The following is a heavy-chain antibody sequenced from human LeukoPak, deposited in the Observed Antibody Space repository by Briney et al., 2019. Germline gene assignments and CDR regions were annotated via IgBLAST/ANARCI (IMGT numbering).Heavy chain of an antibody. Sequence: PGGSLRLSCAASGFTFSTNSMNWVRQAPGKGLEWVSYISSTGGTIYYADSMKGRFTISRDNAKNSLYLQMNSLRAEDTAVYYCATYSSSNGREFQYWGQGTLVTVSS. CDR3: ATYSSSNGREFQY. V-gene: IGHV3-48*04. J-gene: IGHJ1*01. CDR1: GFTFSTNS. CDR2: ISSTGGTI. D-gene: IGHD2-2*01.